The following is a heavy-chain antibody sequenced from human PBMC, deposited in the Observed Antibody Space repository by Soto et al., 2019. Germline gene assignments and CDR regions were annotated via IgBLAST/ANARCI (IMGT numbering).Heavy chain of an antibody. D-gene: IGHD6-19*01. CDR1: GFTFSYNA. CDR3: AMVAGLTTISYRYCLDL. J-gene: IGHJ6*03. CDR2: FSSSGDST. Sequence: GGSLRLSCAAFGFTFSYNAINWVRQAPGEGLEWVSVFSSSGDSTYYADSVKGRFTISRDSSSNTFYLQMNSLRSEDTAVYYCAMVAGLTTISYRYCLDLWGKGTTVTVSS. V-gene: IGHV3-23*01.